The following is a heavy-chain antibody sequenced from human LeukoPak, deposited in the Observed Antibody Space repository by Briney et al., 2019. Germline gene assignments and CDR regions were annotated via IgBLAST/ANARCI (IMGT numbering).Heavy chain of an antibody. V-gene: IGHV3-15*01. D-gene: IGHD4-17*01. Sequence: PGGSLRLSCAASGFTFSNAWMSWVRQAPGKGLEWGGRIKSKTDGGTTDYAEPVKGRFTISRDDSKNTLYLQMNSLKTEDTAVYYCTTRDYGDQDYWGQGTLVTVSS. CDR3: TTRDYGDQDY. CDR1: GFTFSNAW. CDR2: IKSKTDGGTT. J-gene: IGHJ4*02.